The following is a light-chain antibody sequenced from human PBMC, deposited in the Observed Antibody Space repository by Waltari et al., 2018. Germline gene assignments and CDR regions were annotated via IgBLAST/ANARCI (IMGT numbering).Light chain of an antibody. J-gene: IGKJ5*01. CDR2: EAS. CDR1: QSIASH. Sequence: VMTQSPATLSLFPGERATLSCRASQSIASHLAWYQQKPAQAPRLLIYEASTRATGISARFRGSGSGAEFTLTISSLQSEDSAVYYCQQYNRWPPITFGQGTRLEIK. V-gene: IGKV3-15*01. CDR3: QQYNRWPPIT.